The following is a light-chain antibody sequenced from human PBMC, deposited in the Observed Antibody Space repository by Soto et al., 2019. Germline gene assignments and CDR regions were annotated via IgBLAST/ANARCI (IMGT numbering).Light chain of an antibody. J-gene: IGKJ4*01. CDR2: WAS. CDR3: QQYYSTPLT. Sequence: DIVMTQSPDSLAVPLGERATLNCKSSQSVLYSSNNKNYLAWYQQKPGQPPKLLIYWASTRESGVPDRFSGSGSGTDFTLTISSLQAEDVAVYYCQQYYSTPLTFGGGTKVDIK. V-gene: IGKV4-1*01. CDR1: QSVLYSSNNKNY.